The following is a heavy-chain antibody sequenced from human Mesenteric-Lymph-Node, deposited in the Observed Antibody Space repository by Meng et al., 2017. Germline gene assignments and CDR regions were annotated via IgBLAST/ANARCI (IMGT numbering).Heavy chain of an antibody. D-gene: IGHD1-14*01. CDR1: GGTFSSYA. Sequence: SVKVSCKASGGTFSSYAISWVRQAPRQGLEWMGGIIPIFGTANYAQKFQGRVTITTDESTSTAYMELSSLRSEDTAVYYCASALSEETGVFDIWGQGTMVTVSS. V-gene: IGHV1-69*05. J-gene: IGHJ3*02. CDR2: IIPIFGTA. CDR3: ASALSEETGVFDI.